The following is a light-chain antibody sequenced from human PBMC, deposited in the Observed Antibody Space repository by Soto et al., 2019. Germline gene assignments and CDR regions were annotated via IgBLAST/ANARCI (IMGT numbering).Light chain of an antibody. Sequence: LTQSPLSLPVPLGQPSSISCRPCQSPLYSDGNTYLAWYQQKPGQPPKLLIYRASTRESGVPDRFSGSGSGTDFTLTISSLQAEDVAVYYCQQYFSTPRITFGQGTRLEIK. J-gene: IGKJ5*01. V-gene: IGKV4-1*01. CDR2: RAS. CDR3: QQYFSTPRIT. CDR1: QSPLYSDGNTY.